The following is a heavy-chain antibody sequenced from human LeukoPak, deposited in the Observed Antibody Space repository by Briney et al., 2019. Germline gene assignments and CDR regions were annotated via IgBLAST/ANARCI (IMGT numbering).Heavy chain of an antibody. CDR2: MNPNSGNT. Sequence: ASVKVSCKASGYTFTSYDINWVRQATGQGLEGMGWMNPNSGNTGYAQKFQGRVTITRNTSISTAYMELSSLRSEDTAVYYCARASKASRWFDPWGQGTLVTVSS. CDR1: GYTFTSYD. J-gene: IGHJ5*02. CDR3: ARASKASRWFDP. V-gene: IGHV1-8*03.